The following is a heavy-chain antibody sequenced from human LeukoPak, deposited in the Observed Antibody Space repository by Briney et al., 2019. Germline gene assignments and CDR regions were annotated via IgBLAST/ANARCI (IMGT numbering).Heavy chain of an antibody. Sequence: GGSVSLFCAASGFTSSNYWMRWVGQAPGKGLEWVANMRQDGSDKFYVDAVKGRFTISRDNAQNSLYLQMNSLRAEDTAVYYCADLGITMIGGVWGKGTTVTISS. J-gene: IGHJ6*04. V-gene: IGHV3-7*01. CDR3: ADLGITMIGGV. CDR1: GFTSSNYW. CDR2: MRQDGSDK. D-gene: IGHD3-10*02.